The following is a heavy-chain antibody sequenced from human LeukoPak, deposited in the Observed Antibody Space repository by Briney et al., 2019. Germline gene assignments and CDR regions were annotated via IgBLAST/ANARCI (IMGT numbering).Heavy chain of an antibody. D-gene: IGHD1-26*01. CDR2: IIPIFGTA. J-gene: IGHJ4*02. Sequence: SVKVSCKASGGTFSSYAISWVRQAPGQGLEWMGGIIPIFGTANYAQKFQGRVTITADESTSTAYMELSSLRSEDTAVHYCARGRGLGAFVIDYWGQGTLVTVSS. CDR3: ARGRGLGAFVIDY. CDR1: GGTFSSYA. V-gene: IGHV1-69*13.